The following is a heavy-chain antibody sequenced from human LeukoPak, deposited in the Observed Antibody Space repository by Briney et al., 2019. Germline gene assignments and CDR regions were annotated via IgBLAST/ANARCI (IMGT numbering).Heavy chain of an antibody. CDR2: MSPDSGYT. V-gene: IGHV1-8*01. J-gene: IGHJ4*02. CDR1: GYTFTSYD. Sequence: GASVKVSCKASGYTFTSYDITWVRQATGQGLEWMGWMSPDSGYTGYAQTFQGRVTLTRNTSVSTAFMELSSLRSDDTAVYYCARARYYYDSSGYYSVFDYWGQGTLVTVSS. D-gene: IGHD3-22*01. CDR3: ARARYYYDSSGYYSVFDY.